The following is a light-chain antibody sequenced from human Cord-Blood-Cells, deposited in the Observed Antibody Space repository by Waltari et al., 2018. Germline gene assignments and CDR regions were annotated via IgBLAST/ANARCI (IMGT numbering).Light chain of an antibody. V-gene: IGKV1-9*01. CDR3: QQLNSYPIT. J-gene: IGKJ5*01. CDR2: AAS. CDR1: QGISSY. Sequence: DIQLTQSPSFLSASVGDRVTITCRASQGISSYLALYQQKPGKAPKLLSYAASTLQSGVPSRFSGSGSGTEFTLTISSLQPEDFATYYCQQLNSYPITFGQGTRLEIK.